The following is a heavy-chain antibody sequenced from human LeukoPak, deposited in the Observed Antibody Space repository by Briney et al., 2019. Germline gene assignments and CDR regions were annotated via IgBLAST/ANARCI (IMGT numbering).Heavy chain of an antibody. CDR2: INRVGIST. D-gene: IGHD2-15*01. J-gene: IGHJ3*02. CDR3: ARGYCSGGSCYKLNACDI. V-gene: IGHV3-74*01. Sequence: GGSLRLSGAAPGFTFSSYWMHWVRQAPGKGLVWVSHINRVGISTGYVDSVKGRFIVSRDNAKNTLYLQMNSLRAEDTAVYYCARGYCSGGSCYKLNACDIWGQGTMVTVSS. CDR1: GFTFSSYW.